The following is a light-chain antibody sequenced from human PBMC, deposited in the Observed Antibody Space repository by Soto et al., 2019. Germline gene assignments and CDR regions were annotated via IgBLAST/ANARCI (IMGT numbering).Light chain of an antibody. J-gene: IGKJ5*01. Sequence: PPTLSASVGDRVTITCRASQNIRSRLAWFQQKPGKAPKLLIYDASNLETGVPSRFSGSGSGTDFTFTISSLQPEDIATYYCQQYDNLVTFGQGTRLEI. CDR1: QNIRSR. V-gene: IGKV1-33*01. CDR3: QQYDNLVT. CDR2: DAS.